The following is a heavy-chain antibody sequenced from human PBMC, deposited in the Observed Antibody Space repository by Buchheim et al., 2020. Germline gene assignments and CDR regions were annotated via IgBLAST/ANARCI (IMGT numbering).Heavy chain of an antibody. CDR2: IYTSGST. CDR3: ARARALLPGHYYYGMDV. V-gene: IGHV4-61*02. Sequence: QVQLQESGPGLVKPSQTLSLTCTVSGGSISSGSYYWSWIRQPAGKGLEWIGRIYTSGSTNYNPSLKSRVTISVDTSKNQFSLKLSSVTAADTAVYYCARARALLPGHYYYGMDVWGQGTT. CDR1: GGSISSGSYY. J-gene: IGHJ6*02. D-gene: IGHD2-15*01.